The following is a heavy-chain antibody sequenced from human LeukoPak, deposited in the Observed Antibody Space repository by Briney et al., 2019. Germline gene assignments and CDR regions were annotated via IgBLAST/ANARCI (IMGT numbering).Heavy chain of an antibody. J-gene: IGHJ5*02. CDR3: ARRDRYCSSTSCYGHRFDP. CDR1: GGSISSSSYY. Sequence: SETLSLTCTVSGGSISSSSYYWGWIRQSPGKGLEWIGSIYYSGSTYYNPSLKSRLTMSVDTSKNQFSLKLSSVTAADTAVYYCARRDRYCSSTSCYGHRFDPWGQGTLVTVSS. CDR2: IYYSGST. V-gene: IGHV4-39*01. D-gene: IGHD2-2*01.